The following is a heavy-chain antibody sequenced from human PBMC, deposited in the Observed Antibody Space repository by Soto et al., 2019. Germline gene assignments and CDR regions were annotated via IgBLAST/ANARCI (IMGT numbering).Heavy chain of an antibody. D-gene: IGHD3-9*01. J-gene: IGHJ4*02. CDR2: ISAYNGDT. V-gene: IGHV1-18*04. CDR1: GYTFKNYG. CDR3: VLGGLETGYYRDMDY. Sequence: AASVKVSCKASGYTFKNYGINWVRQAPGRGLEWVAWISAYNGDTSYAQHLQGRVTVTTETLTNTAYMELRSLRPDDTAVYFCVLGGLETGYYRDMDYWGQGTLVTVSS.